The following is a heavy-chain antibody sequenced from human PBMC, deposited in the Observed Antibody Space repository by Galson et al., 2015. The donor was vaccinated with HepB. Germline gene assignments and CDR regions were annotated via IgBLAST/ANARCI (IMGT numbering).Heavy chain of an antibody. CDR1: GFTFSSYW. V-gene: IGHV3-7*03. Sequence: SLRLSCAASGFTFSSYWMSWVRQAPGKGLEWVANIKQDGSEKYYVDSVKGRFTISRDNAKNSLYLQMNTLRAEDTATYFCARVTTFYDLNDYWGQGTLVTVSS. J-gene: IGHJ4*02. CDR3: ARVTTFYDLNDY. CDR2: IKQDGSEK. D-gene: IGHD2/OR15-2a*01.